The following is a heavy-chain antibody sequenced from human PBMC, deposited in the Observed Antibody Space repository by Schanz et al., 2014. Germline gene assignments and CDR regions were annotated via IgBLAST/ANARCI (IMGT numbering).Heavy chain of an antibody. J-gene: IGHJ4*02. Sequence: VQLLESGGGLVQPGGSLRLSCAASGFTFSKHAMSWVRQAPGKGLEWVAVTSYDGSQKYYTDSVKGRFTISRDNSKNTLYLQMNSLRTEDTAVYFCAKSYDTSGYSGFDYWGQGTLVTVSS. CDR3: AKSYDTSGYSGFDY. D-gene: IGHD3-22*01. V-gene: IGHV3-30*18. CDR1: GFTFSKHA. CDR2: TSYDGSQK.